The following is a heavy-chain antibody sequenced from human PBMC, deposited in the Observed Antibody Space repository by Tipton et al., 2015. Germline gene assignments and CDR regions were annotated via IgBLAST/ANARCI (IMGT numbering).Heavy chain of an antibody. CDR1: GYIFTSFW. D-gene: IGHD1-26*01. J-gene: IGHJ4*02. CDR2: IYPGDSET. Sequence: QLVQSGAEVKKPGESLKISCKGSGYIFTSFWIGWVRQMPGKGLEWMGTIYPGDSETRYNPSPQGQVTISADRSITTAYLQWRSLKASDTAMYYCVRRARRVGSHSYPYYFDYWGQGTLVPVSS. V-gene: IGHV5-51*01. CDR3: VRRARRVGSHSYPYYFDY.